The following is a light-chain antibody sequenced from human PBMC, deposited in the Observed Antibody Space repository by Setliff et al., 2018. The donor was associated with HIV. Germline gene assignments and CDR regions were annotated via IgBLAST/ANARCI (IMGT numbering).Light chain of an antibody. CDR2: EVS. J-gene: IGLJ1*01. CDR3: SSYTSSGTLFV. Sequence: QSALAQPASVSGSPGQSITISCTGTNSDIGGYDYVYWYQQQPGKAPKLMIYEVSGRPSGVSYRFSGSKSGTTASLTISGLQTEDEADYFCSSYTSSGTLFVSGTGTKVTVL. V-gene: IGLV2-14*01. CDR1: NSDIGGYDY.